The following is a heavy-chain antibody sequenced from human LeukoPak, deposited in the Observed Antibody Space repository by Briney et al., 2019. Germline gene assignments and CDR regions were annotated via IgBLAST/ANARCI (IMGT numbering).Heavy chain of an antibody. J-gene: IGHJ5*02. Sequence: GASVKVSCKASGYTFTSYYMHWVRQAPGQGLEWMGWINPNSGGTNYAQKFQGRVTMTRDTSISTAYMELSRLRSDDTAVYYCARALWIVASFDPWGQGTLVTVSS. V-gene: IGHV1-2*02. CDR1: GYTFTSYY. D-gene: IGHD3-10*01. CDR2: INPNSGGT. CDR3: ARALWIVASFDP.